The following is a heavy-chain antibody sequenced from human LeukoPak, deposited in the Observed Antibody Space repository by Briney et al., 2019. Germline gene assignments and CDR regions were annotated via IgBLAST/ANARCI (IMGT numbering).Heavy chain of an antibody. CDR1: GFTFSSYS. CDR3: AKYYYDSSGYYYSDAFDI. J-gene: IGHJ3*02. CDR2: ISSSSSYI. V-gene: IGHV3-21*01. D-gene: IGHD3-22*01. Sequence: GGSLRLSCAASGFTFSSYSMNWVRQAPGKGLEWVSSISSSSSYIYYADSVKGRFTISRDNAKNSLYLQMNSLRAEDTAVYYCAKYYYDSSGYYYSDAFDIWGQGTMVTVSS.